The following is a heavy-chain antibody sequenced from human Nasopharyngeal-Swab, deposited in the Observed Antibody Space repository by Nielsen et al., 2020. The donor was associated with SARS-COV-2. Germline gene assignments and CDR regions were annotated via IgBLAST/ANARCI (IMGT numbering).Heavy chain of an antibody. CDR1: GFTFSDYY. V-gene: IGHV3-11*04. D-gene: IGHD2-15*01. J-gene: IGHJ2*01. CDR2: ISTSGRST. CDR3: ARARGSGWYFDL. Sequence: GESLKISCAASGFTFSDYYMAWIRQAPGKGLEWVSYISTSGRSTDSADSVKGRFTISRDNAKNSLYLQMNSLRAEDTAVYYCARARGSGWYFDLWGRGTLVTVSS.